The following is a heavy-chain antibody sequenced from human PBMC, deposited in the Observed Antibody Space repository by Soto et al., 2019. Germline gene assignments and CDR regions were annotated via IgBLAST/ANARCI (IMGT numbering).Heavy chain of an antibody. CDR2: IYYSGST. CDR3: ARFSAGRMYSWFDP. J-gene: IGHJ5*02. CDR1: XGSIGSGGYY. V-gene: IGHV4-31*03. Sequence: SGTLXLTGTVSXGSIGSGGYYWSWIRQHPGKGLEWIGYIYYSGSTYYNPSLKSRVTISVDTSKNQFSLKLGSVTAADTAVDSFARFSAGRMYSWFDPRGQGTLVTVS.